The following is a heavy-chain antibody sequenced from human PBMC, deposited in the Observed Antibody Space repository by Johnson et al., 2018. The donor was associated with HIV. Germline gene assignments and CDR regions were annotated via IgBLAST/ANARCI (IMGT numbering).Heavy chain of an antibody. CDR2: ISWDGGST. CDR3: AKDMGRYSGSYGNYDAFDI. Sequence: VQLVESGGGLVRPGGSLRLSCAVSPIIFTNTWMNWVRQAPGKGLEWVSLISWDGGSTYYADSVKGRFTISRDNSKNSLYLQMNSLRTEDTALYYCAKDMGRYSGSYGNYDAFDIWGQGTMVTVSS. CDR1: PIIFTNTW. D-gene: IGHD1-26*01. J-gene: IGHJ3*02. V-gene: IGHV3-43*01.